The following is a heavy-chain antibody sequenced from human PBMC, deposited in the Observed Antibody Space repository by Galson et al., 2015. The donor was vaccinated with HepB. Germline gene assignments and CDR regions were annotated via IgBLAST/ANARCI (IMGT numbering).Heavy chain of an antibody. Sequence: SLRLSCAASGFTFSSYAMSWVRQAPEKGLEWVSAISGTGDSTYYTDSVKGRFTISRDNSKNTMHLQMNSLRAEDTATYYCAKTLWTASVGPTYFDCWGQGTLVTVSS. CDR2: ISGTGDST. J-gene: IGHJ4*02. D-gene: IGHD3/OR15-3a*01. CDR1: GFTFSSYA. V-gene: IGHV3-23*01. CDR3: AKTLWTASVGPTYFDC.